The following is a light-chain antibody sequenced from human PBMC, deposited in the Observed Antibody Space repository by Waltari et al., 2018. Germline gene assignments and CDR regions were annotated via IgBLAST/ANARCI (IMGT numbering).Light chain of an antibody. J-gene: IGLJ3*02. CDR1: SSDVGNYDL. CDR2: EGN. Sequence: QSALTQPASVSGSPGQSITISCTGASSDVGNYDLVSWYQHYPGKGPNLMIHEGNRRPAGAYNAFSGSRSGNTASLTISGRQAEDGADYYCFSYAGSNTWLFGGGTKLTVL. CDR3: FSYAGSNTWL. V-gene: IGLV2-23*01.